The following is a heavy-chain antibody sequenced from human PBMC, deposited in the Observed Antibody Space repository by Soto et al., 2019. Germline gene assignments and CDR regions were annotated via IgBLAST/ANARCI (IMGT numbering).Heavy chain of an antibody. J-gene: IGHJ3*01. D-gene: IGHD3-9*01. CDR1: GGSIRNDNFY. V-gene: IGHV4-31*03. CDR2: ISYSGIT. Sequence: QVRLQESGQGLVRPSQTLSLICTVSGGSIRNDNFYWSFLRQRPGTGLEWLGYISYSGITFYNPSLEIRLFISVDPSNNQYSLNLKSVTAADTAMYYCARDLDAVVTGRGAFAVWGPGTLVTVSS. CDR3: ARDLDAVVTGRGAFAV.